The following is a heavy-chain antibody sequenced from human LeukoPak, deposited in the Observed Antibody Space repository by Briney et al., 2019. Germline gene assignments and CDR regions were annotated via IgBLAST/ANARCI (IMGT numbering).Heavy chain of an antibody. CDR1: GYTFTSYD. Sequence: ASVKVSCKASGYTFTSYDINWVRQATGQGLEWMGWMNPNSGNTGYAQKFQGRVTMTRNTSISTAYMELSSLRSEDTAVYYCARVGLGTYYDFWIGRNWFDPWGQGTLVTVSS. CDR2: MNPNSGNT. J-gene: IGHJ5*02. D-gene: IGHD3-3*01. V-gene: IGHV1-8*01. CDR3: ARVGLGTYYDFWIGRNWFDP.